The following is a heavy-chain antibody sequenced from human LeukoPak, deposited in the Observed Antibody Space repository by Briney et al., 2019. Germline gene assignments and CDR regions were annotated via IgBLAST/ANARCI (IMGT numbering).Heavy chain of an antibody. V-gene: IGHV1-2*02. J-gene: IGHJ5*02. CDR3: ARELRRVFDWFDP. CDR2: INPNSGGT. CDR1: GYTFTGYY. Sequence: EASVKVSFKASGYTFTGYYMHWVRQAPGQGLEWMGWINPNSGGTNYAQKFQGRVTMTRDTSISTAYMELSRLRSDDTAVYYCARELRRVFDWFDPWGQGTLVTVSS.